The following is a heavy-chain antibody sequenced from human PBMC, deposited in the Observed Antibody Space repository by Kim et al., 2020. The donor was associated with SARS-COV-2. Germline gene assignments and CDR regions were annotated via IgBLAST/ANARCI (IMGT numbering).Heavy chain of an antibody. V-gene: IGHV3-30*03. CDR1: GFTFSSYG. J-gene: IGHJ5*02. CDR2: ISYDGSNK. CDR3: ASRYCSSTSCYDNWFDP. Sequence: GGSLRLSCAASGFTFSSYGMHWVRQAPGKGLEWVAVISYDGSNKYYADSVKGRFTISRDNSKNTLYLQMNSLRAEDTAVYYCASRYCSSTSCYDNWFDPWGQGTLVTVSS. D-gene: IGHD2-2*01.